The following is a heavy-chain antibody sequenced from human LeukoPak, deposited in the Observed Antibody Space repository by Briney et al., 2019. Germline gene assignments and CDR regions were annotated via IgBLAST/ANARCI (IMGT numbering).Heavy chain of an antibody. CDR3: ARDEVGSSGWFLIGHYYYYMDV. CDR2: IKQDGSEK. CDR1: GFTFSSYW. Sequence: GGSLRLSCAASGFTFSSYWMSWVRQAPGKGLEWVAHIKQDGSEKYYVDSVKGRFTISRDNAKNSLYLQMNSLGAEDTAVYYCARDEVGSSGWFLIGHYYYYMDVWGKGTTVTVSS. V-gene: IGHV3-7*03. D-gene: IGHD6-19*01. J-gene: IGHJ6*03.